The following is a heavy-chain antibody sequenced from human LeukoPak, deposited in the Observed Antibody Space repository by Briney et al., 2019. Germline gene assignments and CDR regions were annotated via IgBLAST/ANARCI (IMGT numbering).Heavy chain of an antibody. D-gene: IGHD2-21*01. Sequence: SETLSLTCTVSGGSISSGDYSWSWIRQHPGKGLEWIGNIYYSGNTQHNPSLKSRVTISIDTSKSQFSLNLNSVTAADTAVYYCARGTRHIVPFTVWGQGTTVTVSS. CDR2: IYYSGNT. V-gene: IGHV4-31*03. CDR1: GGSISSGDYS. J-gene: IGHJ6*02. CDR3: ARGTRHIVPFTV.